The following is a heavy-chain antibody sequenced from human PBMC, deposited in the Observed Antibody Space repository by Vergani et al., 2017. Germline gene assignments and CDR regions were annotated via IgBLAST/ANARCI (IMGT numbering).Heavy chain of an antibody. CDR2: INHSGST. J-gene: IGHJ4*02. V-gene: IGHV4-34*01. CDR1: GGSFSGYY. CDR3: ARKSGGSSGDFDY. Sequence: QVQLQQWGAGLLKPSETLSLTCAVYGGSFSGYYWSWIRQPPGKGLEWIGEINHSGSTNYNPSLKSRVTISVDTSKNQFSLQLNSVTPEDTAVYYCARKSGGSSGDFDYWGQGTLVTVSS. D-gene: IGHD2-15*01.